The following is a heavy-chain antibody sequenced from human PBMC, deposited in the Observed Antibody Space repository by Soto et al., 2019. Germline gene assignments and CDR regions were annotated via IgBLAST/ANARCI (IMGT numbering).Heavy chain of an antibody. CDR1: RFTFTSHL. CDR3: VKSLGFCSSSSCSRDYYYYYGMDV. Sequence: PGGSLRLSCAASRFTFTSHLLYWVRQAPGKGLEWVTLISYDGGNKYYADSVKGRFSISRDNSRNTLYLQMNSLRPEDAAVYYCVKSLGFCSSSSCSRDYYYYYGMDVWGQGTTVTSP. J-gene: IGHJ6*02. V-gene: IGHV3-30*18. CDR2: ISYDGGNK. D-gene: IGHD2-2*01.